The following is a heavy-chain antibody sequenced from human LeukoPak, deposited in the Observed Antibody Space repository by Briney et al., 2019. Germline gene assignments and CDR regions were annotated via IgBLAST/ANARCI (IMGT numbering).Heavy chain of an antibody. J-gene: IGHJ4*02. V-gene: IGHV1-69*13. CDR1: GYTFTSYY. CDR3: ARDDYGDC. CDR2: IIPIFGTA. Sequence: SVKVSCKASGYTFTSYYMHWVRQAPGQGLEWMGGIIPIFGTANYAQKFQGRVTITADESTSTAYMELSSLRSEDTAVYYCARDDYGDCWGQGTLVTVSS.